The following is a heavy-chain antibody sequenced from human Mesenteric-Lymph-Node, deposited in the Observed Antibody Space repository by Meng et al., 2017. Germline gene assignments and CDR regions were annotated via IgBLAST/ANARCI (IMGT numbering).Heavy chain of an antibody. J-gene: IGHJ4*02. CDR1: GFTFSSYW. V-gene: IGHV3-23*01. CDR2: ISGSGGST. D-gene: IGHD6-19*01. CDR3: AKRGAVAGTWWDY. Sequence: GESLKISCAASGFTFSSYWMTWVRQAPGKGLEWVSAISGSGGSTYYADSVKGRFTISRDNSKNTLYLQMNSLRAEDTAVYYCAKRGAVAGTWWDYWGQGTLVTVSS.